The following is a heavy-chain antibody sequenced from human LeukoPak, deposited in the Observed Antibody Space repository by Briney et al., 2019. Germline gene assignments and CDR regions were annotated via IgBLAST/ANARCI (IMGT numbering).Heavy chain of an antibody. V-gene: IGHV3-23*01. J-gene: IGHJ6*02. Sequence: GGSLRLSCAASGFTFSSYAMSWVRQAPGKGLEWVSAISGSGGSTYYADSVKGRFTISRDSSKNTLYLQMNSLRAEDTAVYYCAKDQAPNYYDSSGYSSGYYYYGMDVWGQGTTVTVSS. D-gene: IGHD3-22*01. CDR1: GFTFSSYA. CDR3: AKDQAPNYYDSSGYSSGYYYYGMDV. CDR2: ISGSGGST.